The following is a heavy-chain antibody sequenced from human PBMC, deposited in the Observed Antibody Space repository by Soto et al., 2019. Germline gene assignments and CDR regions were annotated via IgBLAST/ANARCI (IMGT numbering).Heavy chain of an antibody. D-gene: IGHD2-21*02. Sequence: SETLSLTCSVSGGSIKNTNYHCGWIRQPPGKGLEWIGTLYYRGATDYNPSLKTRVTISVDTSKNLLSLNLSSVTAADTAVYYCFGVMAATLDYWGQGTLVTVSS. CDR3: FGVMAATLDY. V-gene: IGHV4-39*01. CDR2: LYYRGAT. J-gene: IGHJ4*01. CDR1: GGSIKNTNYH.